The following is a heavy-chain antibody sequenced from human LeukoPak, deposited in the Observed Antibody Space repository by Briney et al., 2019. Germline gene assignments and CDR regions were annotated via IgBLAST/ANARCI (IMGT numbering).Heavy chain of an antibody. J-gene: IGHJ5*02. D-gene: IGHD6-6*01. V-gene: IGHV5-51*01. CDR3: ARLEYSSSSGEGWFDP. CDR1: GYSFTNYW. CDR2: IYPGDSDT. Sequence: GESLKISCKASGYSFTNYWIGWVRQMPGKGLEWMGIIYPGDSDTRYSPSFQGQVIISADKSISTAYLQWSSLKASDTAMYYCARLEYSSSSGEGWFDPWGQGTLVTVSS.